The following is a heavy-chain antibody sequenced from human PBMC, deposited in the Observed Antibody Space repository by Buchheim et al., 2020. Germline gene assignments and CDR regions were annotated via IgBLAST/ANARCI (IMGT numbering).Heavy chain of an antibody. CDR2: IWYDGSNK. Sequence: VQLVESGGGLVQPGGSLRLSCAASGFTFSSYGMHWVRQAPGKGLEWVAVIWYDGSNKYYADSVKGRFTISRDNSKNTLYLQMNTLRAEDTAVYYCARDYGRSWGLINYWHTGILVPVSS. V-gene: IGHV3-33*08. D-gene: IGHD3-16*01. CDR1: GFTFSSYG. CDR3: ARDYGRSWGLINY. J-gene: IGHJ4*02.